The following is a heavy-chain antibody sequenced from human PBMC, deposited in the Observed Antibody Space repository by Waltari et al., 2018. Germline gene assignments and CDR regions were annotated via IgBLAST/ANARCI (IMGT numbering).Heavy chain of an antibody. CDR2: INQWGNT. J-gene: IGHJ4*02. Sequence: QVQLQQWGASLLKPSETLSLTCGASGGFLSGSYWSWIRQPPGKGLQWIGEINQWGNTNYKPSLRSRLTRSVQTSRAEFARRVISVNAADTAIYYCARNKTRGAVDYWGQGSLVIVSS. CDR3: ARNKTRGAVDY. D-gene: IGHD1-26*01. V-gene: IGHV4-34*01. CDR1: GGFLSGSY.